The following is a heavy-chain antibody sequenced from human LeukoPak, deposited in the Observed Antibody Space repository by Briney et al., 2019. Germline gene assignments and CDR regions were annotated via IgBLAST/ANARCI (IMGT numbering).Heavy chain of an antibody. V-gene: IGHV1-2*02. J-gene: IGHJ5*02. CDR1: GYTFTGYY. D-gene: IGHD6-13*01. CDR2: INPNSGGT. Sequence: ASVKVSCKASGYTFTGYYMHWVRQAPGQGREWMGWINPNSGGTNYAQKFQGRVTMTRDTSISTAYMELSRLRSDDTAVYYCARDLFPYIAAAGRNWFDPWGQGTLVTVSS. CDR3: ARDLFPYIAAAGRNWFDP.